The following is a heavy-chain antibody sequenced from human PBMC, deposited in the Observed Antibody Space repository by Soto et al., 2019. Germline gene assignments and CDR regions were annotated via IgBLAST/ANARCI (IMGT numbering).Heavy chain of an antibody. CDR2: ISAYNGNT. Sequence: APAKISCKASGYNFTTCGISWLRKAPGQGLEWMGWISAYNGNTNYAQKLQGRVTMTTDTSTSTAYMELRSLRSDDTAVYYCRTASGYKDYYYGMDVWGQGTTVTVSS. CDR1: GYNFTTCG. J-gene: IGHJ6*02. V-gene: IGHV1-18*01. D-gene: IGHD3-3*01. CDR3: RTASGYKDYYYGMDV.